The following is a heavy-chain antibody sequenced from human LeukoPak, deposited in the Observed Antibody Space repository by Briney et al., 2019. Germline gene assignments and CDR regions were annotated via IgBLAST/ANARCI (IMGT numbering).Heavy chain of an antibody. D-gene: IGHD1-1*01. CDR3: ARDPRTVRI. CDR1: GFTFSDSY. V-gene: IGHV3-11*06. CDR2: ISGNSGDT. Sequence: GGSLRLSCAASGFTFSDSYMTWVRQAPGKGLEWLSYISGNSGDTNYAESVKGRFTISRDNAKNSLYLQMNSLRVEDTAVYYCARDPRTVRIWGQGTLVTVSS. J-gene: IGHJ4*02.